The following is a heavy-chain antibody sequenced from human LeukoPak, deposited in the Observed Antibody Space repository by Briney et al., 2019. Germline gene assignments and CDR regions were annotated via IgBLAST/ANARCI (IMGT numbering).Heavy chain of an antibody. Sequence: GASVKVSCKASGYTFTSYAMHWVRQAPGQRLEWMGWINAGNGNTKYSQKFQGRVTITRDTSASTAYMELSSLRSEDTAVYYCARGYCSSTSCYLSIIWGQGTLVTVSS. CDR1: GYTFTSYA. CDR2: INAGNGNT. D-gene: IGHD2-2*01. CDR3: ARGYCSSTSCYLSII. V-gene: IGHV1-3*01. J-gene: IGHJ1*01.